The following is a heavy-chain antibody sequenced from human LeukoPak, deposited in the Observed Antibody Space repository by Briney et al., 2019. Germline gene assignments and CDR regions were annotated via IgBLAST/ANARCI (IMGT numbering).Heavy chain of an antibody. V-gene: IGHV1-2*02. D-gene: IGHD2-2*01. J-gene: IGHJ6*03. CDR2: INPNSGGT. CDR3: ARGYCSSASCPEDYYYMDV. CDR1: GYTFTGYY. Sequence: ASVKVSCKASGYTFTGYYMHWVRQAPGQGLEWMGWINPNSGGTNYAQKFQGRVTMTRDMSISTAYMELSRLRSDDTAVYYCARGYCSSASCPEDYYYMDVWGKGTTVTVSS.